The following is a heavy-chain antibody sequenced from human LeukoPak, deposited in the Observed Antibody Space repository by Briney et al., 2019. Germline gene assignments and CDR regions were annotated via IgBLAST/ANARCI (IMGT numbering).Heavy chain of an antibody. V-gene: IGHV4-39*07. J-gene: IGHJ3*02. Sequence: SETLSLTCTVSGGSISSGGYYWSWIRQPPGKGLEWIGEINHSGSTNYNPSLKSRVTISVDTSKNQFSLKLSSVTAADTAVYYCARGPEYDFWSGYYTGIAFDIWGQGTMVTVSS. CDR2: INHSGST. CDR3: ARGPEYDFWSGYYTGIAFDI. D-gene: IGHD3-3*01. CDR1: GGSISSGGYY.